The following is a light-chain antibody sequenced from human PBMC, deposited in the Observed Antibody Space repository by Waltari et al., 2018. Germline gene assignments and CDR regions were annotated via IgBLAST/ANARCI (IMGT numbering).Light chain of an antibody. Sequence: DIVLTQSPDSLPVSLGERATINCKSSQSILYSYNNKNYLAWYQQKPGQPPKALIYWASMRESGVPDRFSGSGSGTDFTLTISSLQAEDVAIYYCRQYYSSPLTFGQGTKVEIK. CDR1: QSILYSYNNKNY. CDR2: WAS. J-gene: IGKJ1*01. CDR3: RQYYSSPLT. V-gene: IGKV4-1*01.